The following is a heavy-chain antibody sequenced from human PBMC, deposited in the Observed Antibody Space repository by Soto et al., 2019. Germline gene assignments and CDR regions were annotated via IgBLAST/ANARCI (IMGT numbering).Heavy chain of an antibody. CDR1: GYTFISYD. Sequence: QVQLVQSGAEVKKPGASVKVSCKASGYTFISYDSNWVRQATGQGLEWMGWMNPNTGDTGYAQKFQGRVTMTRNTTINSANLELSSVRSDDTAVYFCARGDGYLFDYWGQGTLVTVSS. CDR2: MNPNTGDT. CDR3: ARGDGYLFDY. J-gene: IGHJ4*02. V-gene: IGHV1-8*01. D-gene: IGHD5-12*01.